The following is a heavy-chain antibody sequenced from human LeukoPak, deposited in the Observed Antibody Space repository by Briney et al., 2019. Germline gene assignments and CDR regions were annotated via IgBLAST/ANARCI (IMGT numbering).Heavy chain of an antibody. V-gene: IGHV3-21*01. Sequence: PGGSLRLSCAASGFTFSSYHMNWVRQAPGKGLEWVSSITGSSTYIYYADSVKGRFTISRDNSKNTLYLQMNSLRAEDTAVYYCASGIPSLDYWGQGTLVTVSS. D-gene: IGHD1-1*01. CDR3: ASGIPSLDY. CDR2: ITGSSTYI. CDR1: GFTFSSYH. J-gene: IGHJ4*02.